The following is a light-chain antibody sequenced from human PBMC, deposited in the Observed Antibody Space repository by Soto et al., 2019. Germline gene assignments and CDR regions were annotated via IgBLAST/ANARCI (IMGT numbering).Light chain of an antibody. V-gene: IGKV1-5*01. CDR1: QSVSGW. CDR3: QQYETFSGT. J-gene: IGKJ3*01. CDR2: DAS. Sequence: DIQMTQSPSTLSASVGDTVTVTCRASQSVSGWLAWYQQKPGEAPKLLIYDASALPRGVPSRFSGSGSETKFPPTIATLQPDDFATYYCQQYETFSGTFGPGTKVDIK.